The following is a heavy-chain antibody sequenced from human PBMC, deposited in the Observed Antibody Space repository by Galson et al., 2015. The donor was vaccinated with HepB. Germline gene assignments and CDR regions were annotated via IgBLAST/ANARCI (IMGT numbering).Heavy chain of an antibody. CDR2: VSPDSGKT. D-gene: IGHD2-2*01. CDR1: GYTFTTYD. CDR3: AVHVGVPGTRGFYY. V-gene: IGHV1-8*01. J-gene: IGHJ4*02. Sequence: VKVSCKASGYTFTTYDINWVRQASGQGLEWIGWVSPDSGKTGYAQKFQGRGTMSLDKSKNQISLKVTSVTAADTAVYYCAVHVGVPGTRGFYYWGQGTLVTVSS.